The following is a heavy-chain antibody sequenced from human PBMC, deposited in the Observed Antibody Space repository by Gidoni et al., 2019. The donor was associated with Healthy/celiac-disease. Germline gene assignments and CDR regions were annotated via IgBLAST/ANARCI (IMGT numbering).Heavy chain of an antibody. CDR1: GFTFSSYG. CDR3: ARDNWNDGRDGLDY. CDR2: IWYDGSNK. D-gene: IGHD1-20*01. J-gene: IGHJ4*02. Sequence: QVQLVESGGGVVQPGRSLRLPCAASGFTFSSYGMHWVRQAPGKGLEWVAVIWYDGSNKYYADSVKGRFTISRDNSKNTLYLQMNSLRAEDTAVYYCARDNWNDGRDGLDYWGQGTLVTVSS. V-gene: IGHV3-33*01.